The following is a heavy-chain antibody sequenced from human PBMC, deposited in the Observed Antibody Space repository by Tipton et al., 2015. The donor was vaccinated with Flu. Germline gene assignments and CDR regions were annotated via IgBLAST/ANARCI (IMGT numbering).Heavy chain of an antibody. CDR3: TRGTSTSGIAY. J-gene: IGHJ4*02. V-gene: IGHV4-39*07. CDR2: IYHTGST. D-gene: IGHD6-6*01. CDR1: GGSISSSRYY. Sequence: GLVKPSETLSLTCTVSGGSISSSRYYWGWIRQPPGKGLEWIGSIYHTGSTYYNPSLKSRVTISVDTSKNQFSLKLSSVTAADTAGYYCTRGTSTSGIAYWVQGTLVTVSS.